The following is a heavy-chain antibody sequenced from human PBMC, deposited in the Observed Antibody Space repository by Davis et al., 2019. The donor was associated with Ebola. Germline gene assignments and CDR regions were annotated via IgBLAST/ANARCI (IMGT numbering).Heavy chain of an antibody. V-gene: IGHV4-31*03. CDR2: INHRGST. CDR3: ATDYGAT. D-gene: IGHD4-17*01. Sequence: SETLSLTCTVSGGSISSGGYYWSWIRQHPGKGLEWIGEINHRGSTNYTPSLKSRVTISLDMSKNQFSLKLSSLTAADTAVYYCATDYGATWGQGTLVTVSS. CDR1: GGSISSGGYY. J-gene: IGHJ4*02.